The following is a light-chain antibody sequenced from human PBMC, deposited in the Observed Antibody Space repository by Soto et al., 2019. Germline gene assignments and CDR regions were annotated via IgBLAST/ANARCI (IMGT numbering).Light chain of an antibody. J-gene: IGKJ5*01. CDR2: DAS. V-gene: IGKV1-5*01. Sequence: DIQMTQSPSTLSASVGERVTITCRASQSISSWLAWYQQKPGKAPRLLIYDASSLESGVPSRFSGSGSGTEFPLTISSRQPDDFATYYSQQYNSYSPAFGQGTRLEIK. CDR1: QSISSW. CDR3: QQYNSYSPA.